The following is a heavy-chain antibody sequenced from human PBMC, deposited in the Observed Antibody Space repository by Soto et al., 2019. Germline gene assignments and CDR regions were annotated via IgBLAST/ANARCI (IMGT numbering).Heavy chain of an antibody. V-gene: IGHV3-23*01. CDR3: AKGGFWVHYGMDA. Sequence: EVQLLESGGGLVQPGGSLRLSCAASGFTFSGCAMSWVRQAPGKGLEWVSSISFSGDITYYADSMKGRFTISRDNSKNTLYMEMNSLRVEDTAVYNCAKGGFWVHYGMDAWGQGTTVTVSS. CDR1: GFTFSGCA. J-gene: IGHJ6*02. CDR2: ISFSGDIT. D-gene: IGHD3-16*01.